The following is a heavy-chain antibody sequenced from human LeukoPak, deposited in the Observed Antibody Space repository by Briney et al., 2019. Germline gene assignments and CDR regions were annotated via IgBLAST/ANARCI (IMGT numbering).Heavy chain of an antibody. CDR1: GFSFSTIY. CDR2: INVDGTAE. D-gene: IGHD1-26*01. V-gene: IGHV3-7*03. CDR3: ARDPYRFAFDI. J-gene: IGHJ3*02. Sequence: GGSLRLSCAASGFSFSTIYMSWVRQTPGQGLEWVANINVDGTAEYYVDSVKGRFTISRDDANNSLYLQMNSLRAEDTAVYYCARDPYRFAFDIWGQGTVVLVSS.